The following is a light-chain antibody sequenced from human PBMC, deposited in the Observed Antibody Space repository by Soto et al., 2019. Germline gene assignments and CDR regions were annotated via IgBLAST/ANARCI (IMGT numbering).Light chain of an antibody. CDR2: SDN. V-gene: IGLV1-44*01. CDR3: AAWDDSLNGLWV. Sequence: QSVLTQPPSASGTPGQRVTISCSGSSSNIGSNTVNWYQQVPGTAPKLLMYSDNQRPSGVPDRFSGSKSGTSASLAISGLQSDDEADYYCAAWDDSLNGLWVFGGGTKLTVL. CDR1: SSNIGSNT. J-gene: IGLJ3*02.